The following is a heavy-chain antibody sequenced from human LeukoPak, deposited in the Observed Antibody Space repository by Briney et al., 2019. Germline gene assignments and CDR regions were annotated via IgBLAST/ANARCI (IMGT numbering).Heavy chain of an antibody. J-gene: IGHJ3*02. Sequence: GASVKVSCKASGYAFTNYDINWVRQATGQGLEWMGYMNPNSGNTGYAQKFQDRVTITSDTSISTVYMELSSLRSEDTAVYYCARFRSGYDGHDAFDIWGQGTMVTVSS. CDR1: GYAFTNYD. CDR3: ARFRSGYDGHDAFDI. V-gene: IGHV1-8*03. CDR2: MNPNSGNT. D-gene: IGHD5-12*01.